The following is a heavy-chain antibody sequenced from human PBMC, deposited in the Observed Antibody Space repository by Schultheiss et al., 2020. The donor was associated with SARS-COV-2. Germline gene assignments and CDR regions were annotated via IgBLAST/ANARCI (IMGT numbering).Heavy chain of an antibody. CDR1: GGSISSGGYY. CDR3: ARLEEQGYFDY. Sequence: SETLSLTCTVSGGSISSGGYYWSWIRQHPGKGLEWIGYIYYSGSTYYNPSLKSRVTISVDTFKNQFSLKLSSVTAADTAVYYCARLEEQGYFDYWGQGTLVTVSS. CDR2: IYYSGST. V-gene: IGHV4-31*03. D-gene: IGHD3-3*01. J-gene: IGHJ4*02.